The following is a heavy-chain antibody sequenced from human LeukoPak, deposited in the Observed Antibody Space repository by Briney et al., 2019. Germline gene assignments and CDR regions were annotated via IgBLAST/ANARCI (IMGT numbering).Heavy chain of an antibody. Sequence: PSETLSLTCTVSGGSISSSSYYWGWIRQPPGKGLEWIGSIYYSGSTYYNPSLKSRVTISVDTSKNQFSLKLSSVTAADTAVYYCARALARITIFRQNSEHYYFDYWGQGTLVTVSS. CDR2: IYYSGST. CDR1: GGSISSSSYY. CDR3: ARALARITIFRQNSEHYYFDY. J-gene: IGHJ4*02. D-gene: IGHD3-3*01. V-gene: IGHV4-39*07.